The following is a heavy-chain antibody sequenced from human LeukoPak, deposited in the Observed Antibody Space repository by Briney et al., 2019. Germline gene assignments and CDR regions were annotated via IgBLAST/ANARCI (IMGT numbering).Heavy chain of an antibody. V-gene: IGHV3-74*01. CDR2: IYTDGSST. Sequence: GGSLRFSCAASGFAFSNYWMHWVRQAPGKGLVWVSRIYTDGSSTNYADSVKGRFTISRDNAKNTLFLQMNSLRAEDTAVYYCARGASNRFDYWGQGTLVTVSS. J-gene: IGHJ4*02. D-gene: IGHD1-14*01. CDR3: ARGASNRFDY. CDR1: GFAFSNYW.